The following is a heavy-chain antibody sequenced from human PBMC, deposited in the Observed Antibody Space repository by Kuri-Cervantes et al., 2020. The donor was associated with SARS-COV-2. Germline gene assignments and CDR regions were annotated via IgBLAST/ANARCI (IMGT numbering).Heavy chain of an antibody. D-gene: IGHD1-26*01. CDR2: IYTSGST. V-gene: IGHV4-4*07. J-gene: IGHJ3*01. CDR1: GGSISSYY. Sequence: SETLSLNCTVSGGSISSYYWGWIRQPAGKGLEWIGRIYTSGSTNYNSSLKIQVTISVDKSKNQSSLKLNSETAADTAVYSCARWPPGIYRPHDAFDVWGQGTMVTVSS. CDR3: ARWPPGIYRPHDAFDV.